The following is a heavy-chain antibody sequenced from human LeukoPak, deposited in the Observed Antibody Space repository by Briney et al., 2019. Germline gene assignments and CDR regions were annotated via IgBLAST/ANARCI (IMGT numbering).Heavy chain of an antibody. CDR3: ARHWTFGQQLFLGYYFDY. Sequence: PSETLSLTCTVSGGSISSSSYYWGWIRQPPGKGLEWIGCIYYSGSTYYNPSLKSRVTISVDTSKNQFSLKLSSVTAADTAVYYCARHWTFGQQLFLGYYFDYWGQGTLVTVSS. CDR2: IYYSGST. J-gene: IGHJ4*02. CDR1: GGSISSSSYY. V-gene: IGHV4-39*01. D-gene: IGHD6-13*01.